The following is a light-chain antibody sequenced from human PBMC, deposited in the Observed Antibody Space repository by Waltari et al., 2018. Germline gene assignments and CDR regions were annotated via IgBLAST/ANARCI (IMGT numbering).Light chain of an antibody. CDR3: QAWDSTTVV. Sequence: SYDLAQAPSVSVSPGQTAISTCSGDTVGTKYLSWYQQRPGQSPTLLIFQDNIRPSGIPERFSASNSQSPATLTITGAQPMDEAEYFCQAWDSTTVVFGGGTKLTVL. CDR1: TVGTKY. J-gene: IGLJ2*01. CDR2: QDN. V-gene: IGLV3-1*01.